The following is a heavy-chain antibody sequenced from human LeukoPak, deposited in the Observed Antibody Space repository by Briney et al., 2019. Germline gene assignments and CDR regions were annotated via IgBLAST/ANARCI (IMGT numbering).Heavy chain of an antibody. CDR3: ARGYSGYDYGFDY. CDR2: IIPIFGTA. V-gene: IGHV1-69*06. CDR1: GGTFSSYA. Sequence: EASVKVSCKASGGTFSSYAISWVRQAPGQGLEWMGGIIPIFGTANYAQKFQGRVTITADKSTSTAYMELSSLRSEDTAVYYCARGYSGYDYGFDYWGQGTLVTVSS. J-gene: IGHJ4*02. D-gene: IGHD5-12*01.